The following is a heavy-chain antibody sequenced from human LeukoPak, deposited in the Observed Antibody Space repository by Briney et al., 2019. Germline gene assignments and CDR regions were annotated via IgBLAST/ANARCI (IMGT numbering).Heavy chain of an antibody. CDR2: ISYDGSNK. Sequence: GGSLRLSCAASGFTFSNYDIHWVRQAPGRGLEWVAVISYDGSNKYYADSVKGRFTISRDNSKNTLYLQMNSLRAEDTAVYYCAKDLRFGESIYYYGMDVWGQGTTVTVSS. D-gene: IGHD3-10*01. V-gene: IGHV3-30*18. CDR1: GFTFSNYD. J-gene: IGHJ6*02. CDR3: AKDLRFGESIYYYGMDV.